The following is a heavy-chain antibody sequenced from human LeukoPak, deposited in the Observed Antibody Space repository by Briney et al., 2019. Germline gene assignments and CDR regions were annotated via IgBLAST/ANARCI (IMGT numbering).Heavy chain of an antibody. Sequence: SETLSLTCTVSGGSISSGDYYWSWIRQPPGKGLEWIGYIYYSGSTYYNPSLKSRVTISVDTSKNQFSLKLSSVTAADTAVYYCARVVVTECFDCWGQGTLVTVSS. CDR1: GGSISSGDYY. V-gene: IGHV4-30-4*01. CDR3: ARVVVTECFDC. CDR2: IYYSGST. D-gene: IGHD2-21*02. J-gene: IGHJ4*01.